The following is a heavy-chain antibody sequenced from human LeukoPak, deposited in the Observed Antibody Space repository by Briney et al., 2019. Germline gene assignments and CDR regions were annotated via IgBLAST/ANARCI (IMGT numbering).Heavy chain of an antibody. CDR3: ATDPTLYYYDSSGSYFDC. J-gene: IGHJ4*02. Sequence: ASVKVSCKVSGYTLTELSMHWVRQAPGKGLEWMGGFDPEDGETIYAQKFQGRVTMTEDTSTDTAYMELSSLRSEDTAVYYCATDPTLYYYDSSGSYFDCWGQGTLVTVSS. CDR2: FDPEDGET. D-gene: IGHD3-22*01. CDR1: GYTLTELS. V-gene: IGHV1-24*01.